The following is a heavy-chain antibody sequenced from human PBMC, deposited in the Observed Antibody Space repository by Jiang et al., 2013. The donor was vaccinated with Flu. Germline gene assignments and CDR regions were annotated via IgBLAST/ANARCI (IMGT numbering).Heavy chain of an antibody. J-gene: IGHJ4*02. V-gene: IGHV4-59*01. CDR1: GGSISSYY. Sequence: GPGLVKPSETLSLTCTVSGGSISSYYWSWIRQPPGKGLEWIGYIYYSGSTKYNSSLKSRVTISVDTSKNQFSLKLNSVTAADTAVYYCARGPLPTDYWGQGTLVTVSS. CDR2: IYYSGST. CDR3: ARGPLPTDY. D-gene: IGHD3-10*01.